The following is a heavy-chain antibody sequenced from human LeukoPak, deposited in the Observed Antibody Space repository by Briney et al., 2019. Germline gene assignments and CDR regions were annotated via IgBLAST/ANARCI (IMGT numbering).Heavy chain of an antibody. CDR2: VRSDGDIK. Sequence: PGGSLRLSCAASGFTFSNYGMRWVRQAPGKGLEWVAFVRSDGDIKYYADSVKGRFTISRDNSRTTLYLQMNSLRAEDTAVYHCAKDLPAAYFDYWGQGTLVTVSS. V-gene: IGHV3-30*02. CDR3: AKDLPAAYFDY. D-gene: IGHD2-2*01. J-gene: IGHJ4*02. CDR1: GFTFSNYG.